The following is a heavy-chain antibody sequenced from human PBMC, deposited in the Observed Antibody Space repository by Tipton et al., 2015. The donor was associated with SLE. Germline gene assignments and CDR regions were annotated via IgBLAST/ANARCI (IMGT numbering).Heavy chain of an antibody. Sequence: TLSLTCPVSAASISTSYGSWIRQAPGKGLEWIAYIYQNGGTSYNPSLRSRVTISIDTSKKQFSLKVRSVSAADTAVYYCARIQMGTLYFDPGRQGILVTVFS. J-gene: IGHJ4*02. CDR1: AASISTSY. V-gene: IGHV4-59*01. D-gene: IGHD7-27*01. CDR3: ARIQMGTLYFDP. CDR2: IYQNGGT.